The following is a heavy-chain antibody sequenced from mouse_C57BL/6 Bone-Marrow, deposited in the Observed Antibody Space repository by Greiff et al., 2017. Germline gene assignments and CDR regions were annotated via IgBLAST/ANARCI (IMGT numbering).Heavy chain of an antibody. CDR2: IRLKSDNYAT. Sequence: EVQVVESGGGLVQPGGSMKLSCVASGFTFSNYWLNWVRQSPEKGLEWVAQIRLKSDNYATHYAESVKGRFTISRDDSKSSVYLQMNNLRAEDTGIYYCTGGYYGSRDYYAMDYWGQGTSVTVSS. V-gene: IGHV6-3*01. J-gene: IGHJ4*01. CDR1: GFTFSNYW. CDR3: TGGYYGSRDYYAMDY. D-gene: IGHD1-1*01.